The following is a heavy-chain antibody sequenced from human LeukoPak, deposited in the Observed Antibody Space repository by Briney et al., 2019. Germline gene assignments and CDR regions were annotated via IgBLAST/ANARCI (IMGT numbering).Heavy chain of an antibody. CDR3: AKRGAGSGGLHY. J-gene: IGHJ4*02. D-gene: IGHD6-19*01. CDR1: GFTFNLYA. V-gene: IGHV3-23*01. CDR2: FYETLKT. Sequence: GGSLRLSCAASGFTFNLYAMTWVRQAPGKGLEWVSTFYETLKTDYADSVKGRFTISRDTSNNMLYPQMNSLRTEDTAIYYCAKRGAGSGGLHYWGQGTLVTVSS.